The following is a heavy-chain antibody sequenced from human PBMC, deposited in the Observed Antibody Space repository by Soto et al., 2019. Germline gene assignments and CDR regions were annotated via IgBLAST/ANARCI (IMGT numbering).Heavy chain of an antibody. V-gene: IGHV4-39*01. CDR3: SHPTEYYYYGMDV. J-gene: IGHJ6*02. CDR1: GVSISSSSYY. CDR2: IYYSGST. Sequence: SETLSLTCTFSGVSISSSSYYWGWIRQPPGKGLEWIGSIYYSGSTYYNPSLKSRVTISVDTSKNQFSLKLSSVTAADTAVYYCSHPTEYYYYGMDVWGQGTTDTVAS.